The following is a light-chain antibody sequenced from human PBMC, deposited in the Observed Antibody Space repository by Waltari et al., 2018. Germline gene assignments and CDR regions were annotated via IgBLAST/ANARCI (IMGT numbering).Light chain of an antibody. CDR2: WAS. CDR1: QSVLYSSNNRNY. J-gene: IGKJ4*01. Sequence: DIVMTQSPDSLAVSLGARATINCKSSQSVLYSSNNRNYLTWYQQKPGQPPKLLIYWASFRESGVPDRFSGSGSGTDFTLTISSLQAEDVAVYYCQQYYTAPLTFGGGTKVEIK. V-gene: IGKV4-1*01. CDR3: QQYYTAPLT.